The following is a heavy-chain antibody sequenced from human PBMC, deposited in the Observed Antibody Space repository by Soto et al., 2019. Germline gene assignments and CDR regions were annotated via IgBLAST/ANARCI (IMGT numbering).Heavy chain of an antibody. CDR3: ARENSPVVTPGSGIDV. D-gene: IGHD2-21*02. V-gene: IGHV3-23*01. J-gene: IGHJ3*01. Sequence: EVQLLDSGGGLVQPGGSRRLSCAASGFTFSRSAMSWVRQAPGRGLVCVSAIRGRGGITYYVDSVKGRFTISRDNSKNSLYLQKNSLRAEDVARYYCARENSPVVTPGSGIDVWGQGTMVTVSS. CDR2: IRGRGGIT. CDR1: GFTFSRSA.